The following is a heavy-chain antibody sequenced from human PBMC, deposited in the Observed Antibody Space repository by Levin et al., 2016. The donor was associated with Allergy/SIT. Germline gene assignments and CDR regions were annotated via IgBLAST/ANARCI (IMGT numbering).Heavy chain of an antibody. CDR1: GYTFTSYA. D-gene: IGHD6-19*01. CDR3: AREGIAVAGPPGAFDI. V-gene: IGHV1-3*01. CDR2: INAGNGNT. J-gene: IGHJ3*02. Sequence: ASVKVSCKASGYTFTSYAMHWVRQAPGQRLEWMGWINAGNGNTKYSQKFQGRVTITRDTSASTAYMELSSLRSEDTAVYYCAREGIAVAGPPGAFDIWGQGTMVTVSS.